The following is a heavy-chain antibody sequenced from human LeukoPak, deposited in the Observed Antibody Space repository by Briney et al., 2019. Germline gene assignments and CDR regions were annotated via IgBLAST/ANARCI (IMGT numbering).Heavy chain of an antibody. CDR2: IYYSGST. Sequence: PSETLSLTCTDSGGSISSSSYYRGWIRQPPGKGLEWIGSIYYSGSTYYNPSLKSRVTISVDTSKNQFSLKLSSVTAADTAMYYCARHGPYYYDSSGVDYWGQGTLVTVSS. CDR1: GGSISSSSYY. CDR3: ARHGPYYYDSSGVDY. V-gene: IGHV4-39*01. J-gene: IGHJ4*02. D-gene: IGHD3-22*01.